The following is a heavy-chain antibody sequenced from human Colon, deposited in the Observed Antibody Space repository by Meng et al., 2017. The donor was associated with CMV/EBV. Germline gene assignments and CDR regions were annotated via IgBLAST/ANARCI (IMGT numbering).Heavy chain of an antibody. D-gene: IGHD3-10*01. CDR1: GFSLNHYG. CDR3: ARDPDHDRYGSGRCLDY. J-gene: IGHJ4*02. V-gene: IGHV3-21*01. Sequence: GESLKISCAASGFSLNHYGMNWVRQAPGRGLEWVSYISSSSTYIFYADSVKGRFTISRDNANKLLYLQMTSRRADDTAVYYCARDPDHDRYGSGRCLDYWGQGTLVTVSS. CDR2: ISSSSTYI.